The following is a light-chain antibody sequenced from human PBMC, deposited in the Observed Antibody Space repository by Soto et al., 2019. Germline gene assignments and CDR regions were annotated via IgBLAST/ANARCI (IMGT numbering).Light chain of an antibody. V-gene: IGKV1-39*01. CDR2: AAS. CDR3: QQSYSTLT. Sequence: DIQMTQSPSSLSASVGDRVTITCRTSQTISDYLNWYQHKLGKAPKLLISAASSLQSGVPSRFSGSGSGTDFTLTISSLQPEDFATYYCQQSYSTLTFGPGTKVDIK. CDR1: QTISDY. J-gene: IGKJ3*01.